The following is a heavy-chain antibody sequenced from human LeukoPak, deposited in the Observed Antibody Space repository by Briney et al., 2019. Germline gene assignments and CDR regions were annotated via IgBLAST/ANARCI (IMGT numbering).Heavy chain of an antibody. V-gene: IGHV4-59*01. D-gene: IGHD3-22*01. Sequence: KPSETLSLTCTVSGGSITSYYWSWIRQPPGKGLESIGYVYYSGSTSYNPSLKSRVTISIDTSKNQFSLKLNSLTAADTAVYYCARAAYSSGFYFFDSWGQGTLVTVSS. CDR1: GGSITSYY. CDR2: VYYSGST. J-gene: IGHJ4*02. CDR3: ARAAYSSGFYFFDS.